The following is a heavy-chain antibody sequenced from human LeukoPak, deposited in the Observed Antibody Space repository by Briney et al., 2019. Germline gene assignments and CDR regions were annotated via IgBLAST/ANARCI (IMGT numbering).Heavy chain of an antibody. V-gene: IGHV1-69*04. Sequence: ASVKVSCKASGGTFSSYAISWVRQAPGQGLEWMGRIIPILGIANYAQKFQGRVTITTDESTSTAYMELSSLRSEDTAVYCCARQRGDWFDPWGQGTLVTVSS. CDR2: IIPILGIA. J-gene: IGHJ5*02. CDR3: ARQRGDWFDP. CDR1: GGTFSSYA.